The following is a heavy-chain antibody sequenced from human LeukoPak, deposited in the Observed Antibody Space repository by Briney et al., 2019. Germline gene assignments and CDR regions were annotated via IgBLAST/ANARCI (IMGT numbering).Heavy chain of an antibody. J-gene: IGHJ4*02. CDR1: GGTFSSFA. V-gene: IGHV1-69*06. Sequence: SVKVSCKASGGTFSSFAISWVRQAPGQGLEWMGGIIPIFGTANYAQKFQGRVTITADKSTSTAYMELSSLRSEDTAVYYCARAPAAGTDHFDYWGQGTLVTVSS. CDR2: IIPIFGTA. CDR3: ARAPAAGTDHFDY. D-gene: IGHD6-13*01.